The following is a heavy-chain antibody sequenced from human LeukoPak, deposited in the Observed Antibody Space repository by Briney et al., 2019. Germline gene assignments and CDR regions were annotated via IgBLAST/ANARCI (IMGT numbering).Heavy chain of an antibody. CDR3: VRGSSGTVVRGVSWAWFDP. CDR2: INWNGDRT. Sequence: GGSLRLSCAASGFTFHDYDMSWVRQSPGKGLEWVSGINWNGDRTGYADSVKGRFTISRDNAKKSLYLQMNSLRAEDTAVYYCVRGSSGTVVRGVSWAWFDPWGQGTLVTVSS. J-gene: IGHJ5*02. V-gene: IGHV3-20*04. CDR1: GFTFHDYD. D-gene: IGHD3-10*01.